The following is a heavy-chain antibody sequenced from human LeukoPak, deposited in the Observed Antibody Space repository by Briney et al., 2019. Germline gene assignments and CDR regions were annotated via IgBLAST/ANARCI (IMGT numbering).Heavy chain of an antibody. Sequence: GASVKVSCKVSGYTLTEFSMHWVRQAPGKGLEWMGGFDPEDGETIYAQELQGRVTMTKDTSTETAYMELSSLRSEDTAVYYCATWYYYDSSDYYLADYWGQGTLVTVSS. V-gene: IGHV1-24*01. CDR2: FDPEDGET. J-gene: IGHJ4*02. CDR1: GYTLTEFS. CDR3: ATWYYYDSSDYYLADY. D-gene: IGHD3-22*01.